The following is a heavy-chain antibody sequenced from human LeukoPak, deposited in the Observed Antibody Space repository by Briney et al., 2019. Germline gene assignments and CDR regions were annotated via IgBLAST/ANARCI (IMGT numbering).Heavy chain of an antibody. J-gene: IGHJ4*02. CDR1: GGSISSYY. Sequence: SETLSLTCTVSGGSISSYYWSWIRQPAGKGLEWIGRIYTSGSTYYNPSLKSRVTISVDTSKNQFSLKLSSVTAADTAVYYCARARGLSPIITMVRGVITSGGYYFDYWGQGTLVTVSS. CDR2: IYTSGST. V-gene: IGHV4-4*07. CDR3: ARARGLSPIITMVRGVITSGGYYFDY. D-gene: IGHD3-10*01.